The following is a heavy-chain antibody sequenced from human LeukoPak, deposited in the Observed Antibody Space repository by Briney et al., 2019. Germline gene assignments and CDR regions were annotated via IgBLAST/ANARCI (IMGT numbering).Heavy chain of an antibody. J-gene: IGHJ3*02. CDR2: ISDIGTTQ. CDR3: ARDRSKVTAYDDALDI. Sequence: GGSLRLSCAASGFPFRSYELNWVRQAPGKGLEWVSYISDIGTTQHYADSVKGRFIISRDNAKNSLYLQMNSLTAEDTAVYYCARDRSKVTAYDDALDIWGQGTMVIVSS. D-gene: IGHD2-21*02. V-gene: IGHV3-48*03. CDR1: GFPFRSYE.